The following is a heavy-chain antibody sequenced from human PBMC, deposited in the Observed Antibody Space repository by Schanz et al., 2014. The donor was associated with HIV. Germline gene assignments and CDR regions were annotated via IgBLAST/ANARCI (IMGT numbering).Heavy chain of an antibody. D-gene: IGHD2-21*02. CDR2: ISGNSGHT. Sequence: EVQLVESGGGLVQPGGSLRLSCVVSGFTFDSYTMNWVRQAPGKGLEWVSGISGNSGHTWYADSVKGRFTISRDNAKNTLYLQMNSLRAEDTAVYYCARGLVTWGQGALVTVSS. CDR3: ARGLVT. J-gene: IGHJ4*02. CDR1: GFTFDSYT. V-gene: IGHV3-21*01.